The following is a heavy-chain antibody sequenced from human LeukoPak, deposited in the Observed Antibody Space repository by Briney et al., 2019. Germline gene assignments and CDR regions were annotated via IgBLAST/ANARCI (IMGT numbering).Heavy chain of an antibody. CDR1: GFTFSSYW. V-gene: IGHV3-74*01. J-gene: IGHJ6*02. D-gene: IGHD3-10*01. CDR3: ARSPTYYYGSGSYARDYYGMDV. CDR2: INSDGSST. Sequence: PGGSLRLSCAASGFTFSSYWMHWVRQAPGKGLVWVSRINSDGSSTSYADSVKGRFTISRDNAKNTLYLQMNSLRAEDTAVYYCARSPTYYYGSGSYARDYYGMDVWGQGTTVTVSS.